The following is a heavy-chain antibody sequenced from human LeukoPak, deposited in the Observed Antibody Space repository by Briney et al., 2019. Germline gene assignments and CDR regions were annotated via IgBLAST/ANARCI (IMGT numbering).Heavy chain of an antibody. CDR1: GGSISSSSYY. CDR3: ARGGRRFGELPLDP. D-gene: IGHD3-10*01. CDR2: INHSGST. J-gene: IGHJ5*02. Sequence: SETLSLTCTVSGGSISSSSYYWGWIRQPPGKGLEWIGEINHSGSTNYNPSLKSRVTISEDTSKNQFSLKLSSVTAADTAVYYCARGGRRFGELPLDPWGQGTLVTVSS. V-gene: IGHV4-39*07.